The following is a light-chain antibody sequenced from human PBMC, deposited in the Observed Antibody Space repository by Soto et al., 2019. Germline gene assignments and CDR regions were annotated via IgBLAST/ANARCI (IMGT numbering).Light chain of an antibody. J-gene: IGKJ1*01. Sequence: EIVLTQSPATLSLSPGTGATLSCRASQIVTSSLAWYQQRPGQAPRLLIYGASSRATGIPDRFSGSGSGTDFTLTISSLEPEDFAVYYCQQYGNSPRTFGQGTKVEIK. CDR2: GAS. V-gene: IGKV3-20*01. CDR3: QQYGNSPRT. CDR1: QIVTSS.